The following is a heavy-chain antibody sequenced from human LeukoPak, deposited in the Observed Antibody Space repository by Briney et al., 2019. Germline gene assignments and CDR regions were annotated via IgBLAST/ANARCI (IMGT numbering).Heavy chain of an antibody. CDR2: IKQDGTEK. J-gene: IGHJ4*02. D-gene: IGHD2-2*01. Sequence: GGSLRLSCAASGSTFSSYWMTWVRQAPGRGLEWVANIKQDGTEKNYVDSVKGRFTISRDNAKNSLYLQMNSLRAEDTAVYYCARRRCSSTSCFEDYWGQGTLVTVSS. CDR3: ARRRCSSTSCFEDY. CDR1: GSTFSSYW. V-gene: IGHV3-7*01.